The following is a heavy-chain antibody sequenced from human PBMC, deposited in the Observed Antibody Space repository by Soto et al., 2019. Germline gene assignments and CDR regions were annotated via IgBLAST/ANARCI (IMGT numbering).Heavy chain of an antibody. V-gene: IGHV4-31*03. J-gene: IGHJ4*02. CDR2: IYYSGST. CDR1: GGSISSGGYY. D-gene: IGHD3-3*01. CDR3: ARSGVLADYFDY. Sequence: SETLSLTCTVSGGSISSGGYYWSWIRQHPGKGLEWIGYIYYSGSTYYNPSLKSRVTISVDTSKNQFSLKLSSVTAADTAVYYCARSGVLADYFDYWGQGTLVTVSS.